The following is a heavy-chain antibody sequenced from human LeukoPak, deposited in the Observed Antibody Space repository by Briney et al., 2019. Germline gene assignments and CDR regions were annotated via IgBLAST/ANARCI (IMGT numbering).Heavy chain of an antibody. D-gene: IGHD6-25*01. CDR1: GVTFSSYP. J-gene: IGHJ4*02. CDR2: ISSGGGST. Sequence: GGSLRLSCAASGVTFSSYPMTWVRQAPGKGLEWVSTISSGGGSTYYADSVKGRLTISRDNSRDTLYLQIDSLRAEDTAVYYCARGYSSGRVDYWGQGTLVTVSS. CDR3: ARGYSSGRVDY. V-gene: IGHV3-23*01.